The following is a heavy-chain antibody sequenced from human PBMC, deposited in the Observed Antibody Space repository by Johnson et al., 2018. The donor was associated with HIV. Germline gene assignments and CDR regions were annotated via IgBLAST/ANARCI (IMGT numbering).Heavy chain of an antibody. CDR1: GFTFSSYA. CDR3: ASKAAGTMHAFDI. V-gene: IGHV3-30*04. D-gene: IGHD6-13*01. CDR2: ISYDGSNK. Sequence: QMQLVESGGGLVQPGRSLRLSCAASGFTFSSYAMHWVRQAPGKGLEWVAVISYDGSNKYYADSVKGRFTISRDNSKNTLYLQMNSLRAEDTAVYYCASKAAGTMHAFDIWGQGTMVTVSS. J-gene: IGHJ3*02.